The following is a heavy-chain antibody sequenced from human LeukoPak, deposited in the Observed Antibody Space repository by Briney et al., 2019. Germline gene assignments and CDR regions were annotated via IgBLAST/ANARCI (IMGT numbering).Heavy chain of an antibody. CDR3: ASSPGTYYDFWSGYWSFDY. CDR1: GGSISSYY. Sequence: PSETLSLTCTVSGGSISSYYWSWIRQHPGKGLEWIGYIYYSGSTYYNPSLKSRVTISVDTSKNQFSLKLSSVTAADTAVYYCASSPGTYYDFWSGYWSFDYWGQGTLVTVSS. D-gene: IGHD3-3*01. V-gene: IGHV4-59*06. CDR2: IYYSGST. J-gene: IGHJ4*02.